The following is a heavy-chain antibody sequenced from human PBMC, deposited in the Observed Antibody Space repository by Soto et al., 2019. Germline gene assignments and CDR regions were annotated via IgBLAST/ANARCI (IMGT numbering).Heavy chain of an antibody. CDR1: GYILTTYS. J-gene: IGHJ6*02. CDR3: ARDRGARLLIYGMDV. V-gene: IGHV1-46*01. D-gene: IGHD6-25*01. CDR2: INPSSGRT. Sequence: QVQLVQSGAEVKKPGASVKVSCKASGYILTTYSMHWVRQAPGQGLEWMGVINPSSGRTSYAPKFQGRGTMTGDTSTSAVYMELSSLRPEDTAVYYCARDRGARLLIYGMDVWGQGTTVTVSS.